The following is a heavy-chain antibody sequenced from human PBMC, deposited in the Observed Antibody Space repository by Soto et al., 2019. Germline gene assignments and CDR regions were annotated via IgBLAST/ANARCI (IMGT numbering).Heavy chain of an antibody. CDR3: AAIAAAGTGNGY. CDR2: INAGNGNT. CDR1: GYTFTSYA. D-gene: IGHD6-13*01. J-gene: IGHJ4*02. V-gene: IGHV1-3*01. Sequence: GASVKVSCKASGYTFTSYAMHWVRQAPGQRLEWMGWINAGNGNTKYSQKFQGRVTITRDTSASTAYMELSSLRSEDTAVYYCAAIAAAGTGNGYWGQGTLVTVSS.